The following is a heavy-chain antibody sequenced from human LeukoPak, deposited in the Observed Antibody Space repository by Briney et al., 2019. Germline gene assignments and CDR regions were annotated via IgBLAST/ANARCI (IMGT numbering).Heavy chain of an antibody. CDR3: ARGGSYGPSTAYYYYYMDV. D-gene: IGHD5-18*01. CDR1: GFTFSSYW. CDR2: IKQDGSEK. V-gene: IGHV3-7*01. Sequence: PGGSLRLSCAASGFTFSSYWMSWVRQAPGKGLEWVANIKQDGSEKYYVDSVKGRFTICRDNAKNSLYLQMNSLRAEDTAVYYCARGGSYGPSTAYYYYYMDVWGKGTTVTVSS. J-gene: IGHJ6*03.